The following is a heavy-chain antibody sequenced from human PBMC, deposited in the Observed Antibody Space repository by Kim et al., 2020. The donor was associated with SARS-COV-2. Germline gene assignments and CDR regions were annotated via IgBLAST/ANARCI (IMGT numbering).Heavy chain of an antibody. D-gene: IGHD6-13*01. V-gene: IGHV3-30-3*01. J-gene: IGHJ4*02. CDR1: GFTFSSYA. CDR3: ARDRQQQPLDY. CDR2: ISYDGSNK. Sequence: GGSLRLSCAASGFTFSSYAMHWVRQAPGKGLEWVAVISYDGSNKYYADSVKGRFTISRDNSKNTLYLQMNSLRAEDTTVYYCARDRQQQPLDYWGQGTLVTVSS.